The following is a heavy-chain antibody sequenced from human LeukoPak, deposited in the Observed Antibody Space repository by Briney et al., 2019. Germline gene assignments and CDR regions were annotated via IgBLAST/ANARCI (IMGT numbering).Heavy chain of an antibody. J-gene: IGHJ4*02. V-gene: IGHV4-30-4*08. CDR2: IYHSGST. CDR3: PRVTAVAGTAVDY. D-gene: IGHD6-19*01. Sequence: SQTLSLTCTVSGGSISGGDHYWSWIRQPPGKGLGWIGYIYHSGSTYHNPSLRSRVTISIDTSKNQFSLRLSSVTAADTAFYYCPRVTAVAGTAVDYWGQGTLVTVSS. CDR1: GGSISGGDHY.